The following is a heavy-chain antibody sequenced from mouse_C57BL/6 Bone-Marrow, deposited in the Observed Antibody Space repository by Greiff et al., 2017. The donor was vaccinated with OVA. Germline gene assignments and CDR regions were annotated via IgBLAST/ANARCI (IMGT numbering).Heavy chain of an antibody. V-gene: IGHV1-54*01. D-gene: IGHD1-1*01. Sequence: VQRVESGAELVRPGTSVKVSCKASGYAFTNYLIEWVKQRPGQGLEWIGVINPGSGGTNYNEKFKGKATLTADKSSSTAYMQLSSLTSEDSAVYFCARSVVATDYYAMDYWGQGTSVTVSS. CDR2: INPGSGGT. CDR1: GYAFTNYL. J-gene: IGHJ4*01. CDR3: ARSVVATDYYAMDY.